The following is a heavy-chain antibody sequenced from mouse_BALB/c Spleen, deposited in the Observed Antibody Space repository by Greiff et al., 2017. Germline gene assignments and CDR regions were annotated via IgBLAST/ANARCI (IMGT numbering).Heavy chain of an antibody. CDR3: ARDLNWDWYFDV. CDR2: IWAGGST. J-gene: IGHJ1*01. D-gene: IGHD4-1*01. Sequence: VQRVESGPGLVAPSQSLSITCTVSGFSLTSYGVHWVRQPPGKGLEWLGVIWAGGSTNYNSALMSRLSISKDNSKSQVFLKMNSLQTDDTAMYYCARDLNWDWYFDVWGAGTTVTVSS. V-gene: IGHV2-9*02. CDR1: GFSLTSYG.